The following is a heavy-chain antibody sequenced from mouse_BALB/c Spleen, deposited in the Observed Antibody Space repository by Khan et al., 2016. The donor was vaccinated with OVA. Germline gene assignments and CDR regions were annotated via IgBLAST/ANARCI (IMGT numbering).Heavy chain of an antibody. CDR2: ISSDGDYT. CDR1: GFTFSPYS. Sequence: EVELVESGGELVKSGGSLKLSCAASGFTFSPYSMSWVRQTPDKRLEWVATISSDGDYTYYPDSVKGRFNISRDNAKNTRYLQMSSLKSEDTAIYYCATNLTGSFAYWGQGTLVTVSA. V-gene: IGHV5-6*01. CDR3: ATNLTGSFAY. D-gene: IGHD4-1*01. J-gene: IGHJ3*01.